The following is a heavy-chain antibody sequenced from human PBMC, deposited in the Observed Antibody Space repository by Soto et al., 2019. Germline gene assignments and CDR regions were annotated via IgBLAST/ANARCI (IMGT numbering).Heavy chain of an antibody. V-gene: IGHV1-18*04. D-gene: IGHD2-2*02. J-gene: IGHJ3*02. Sequence: ASVKVSCKASGYTFTNYGISWVRQAPGQGLEWMGWISGYNGNTNYAQKFQVRVTMTTDTSTSTAYMEVRSLISDDTAVYYCARKGCYISPRPDDAFDIWGQGTMFTVSS. CDR2: ISGYNGNT. CDR1: GYTFTNYG. CDR3: ARKGCYISPRPDDAFDI.